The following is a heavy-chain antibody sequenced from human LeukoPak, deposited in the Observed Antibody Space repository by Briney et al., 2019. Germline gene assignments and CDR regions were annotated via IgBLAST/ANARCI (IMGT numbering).Heavy chain of an antibody. J-gene: IGHJ2*01. CDR3: ARLSTYGYLDL. CDR1: GGSISSYY. V-gene: IGHV4-59*08. Sequence: SETLSLTCTVSGGSISSYYWSWIRQPPGKGLEWIGYIYYSGSTNYNPSLKSRVTISVDTSKNQFSLKLSSVTAADTAVYYCARLSTYGYLDLWGRGTLITVSS. CDR2: IYYSGST. D-gene: IGHD2/OR15-2a*01.